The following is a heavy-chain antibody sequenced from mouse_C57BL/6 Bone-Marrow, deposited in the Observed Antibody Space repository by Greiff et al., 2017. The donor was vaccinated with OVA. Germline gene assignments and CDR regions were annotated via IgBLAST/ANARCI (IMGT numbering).Heavy chain of an antibody. V-gene: IGHV1-64*01. CDR2: IHPNSGST. D-gene: IGHD2-4*01. CDR3: AREDYDSASFAY. Sequence: QVQLQQPGAELVKPGASVKLSCKASGYTFTSYWMHWVKQRPGQGLEWIGMIHPNSGSTNYNEKFKSKATLTVDKSSSTAYMQLSSLTSEDSAVYYCAREDYDSASFAYWGQGTLVTVSA. J-gene: IGHJ3*01. CDR1: GYTFTSYW.